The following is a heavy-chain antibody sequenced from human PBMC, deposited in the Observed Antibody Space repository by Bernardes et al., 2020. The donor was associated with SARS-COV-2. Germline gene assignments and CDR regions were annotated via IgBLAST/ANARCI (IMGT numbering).Heavy chain of an antibody. V-gene: IGHV3-74*01. CDR1: GFIFSTYW. CDR2: INEDGRTT. D-gene: IGHD1-26*01. CDR3: TRDIGGAASY. Sequence: GGSLRLSCAPSGFIFSTYWMHWVRQAPGQGLVWVSRINEDGRTTNYADSVKGRFTISRDNAKNTLYLEMNSLRVEDTAVYYCTRDIGGAASYWGQGTLVTVSS. J-gene: IGHJ4*02.